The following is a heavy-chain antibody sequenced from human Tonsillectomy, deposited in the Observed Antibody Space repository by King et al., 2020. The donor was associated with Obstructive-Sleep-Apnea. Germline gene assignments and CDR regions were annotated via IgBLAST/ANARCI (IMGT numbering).Heavy chain of an antibody. CDR3: AREGLRRLHLDN. D-gene: IGHD4-11*01. CDR2: IRNKDNSYTT. V-gene: IGHV3-72*01. CDR1: GFRFSDHY. J-gene: IGHJ4*02. Sequence: VQLVESGGGLVQPGGSLRLSCVASGFRFSDHYMYLVRQAPGKGLEWVGRIRNKDNSYTTEYAASVQGRFTISSDDSKNSLYLQIRSLKIEDTAVYSCAREGLRRLHLDNWGKGTLVTVSS.